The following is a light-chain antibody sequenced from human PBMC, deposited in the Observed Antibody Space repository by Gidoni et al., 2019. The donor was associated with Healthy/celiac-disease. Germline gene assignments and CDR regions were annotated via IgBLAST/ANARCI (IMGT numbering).Light chain of an antibody. CDR1: QSISSW. CDR3: QQYNSYSRT. CDR2: KAS. V-gene: IGKV1-5*03. Sequence: DIQMTQSPSTLSASVGDRVTITCRASQSISSWLAWYQQKPGKAPKLLSYKASSLESGVPSRFSGSGSGTEFTLTISSLQPDDLATYYCQQYNSYSRTFGQGTKVEIK. J-gene: IGKJ1*01.